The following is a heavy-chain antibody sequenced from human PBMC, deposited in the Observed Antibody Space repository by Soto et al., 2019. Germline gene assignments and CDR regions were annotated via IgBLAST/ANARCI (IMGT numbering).Heavy chain of an antibody. CDR1: GGSISSGPSY. D-gene: IGHD3-9*01. J-gene: IGHJ4*02. Sequence: SETLSLTCTVSGGSISSGPSYWGWIRQPPGQGLEWVGSIYYLGNTYYNSSLGTRVTISLDKSKSQFSLRLNSVTAADSAVYFCARLEGLATISCYFDFWGQGAQVTSPQ. CDR2: IYYLGNT. V-gene: IGHV4-39*01. CDR3: ARLEGLATISCYFDF.